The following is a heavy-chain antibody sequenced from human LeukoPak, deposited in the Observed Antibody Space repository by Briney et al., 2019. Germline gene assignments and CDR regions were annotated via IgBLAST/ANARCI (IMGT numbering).Heavy chain of an antibody. CDR3: ASAKSDCSSTSCPFDY. V-gene: IGHV3-66*02. CDR1: GFTVSSNN. D-gene: IGHD2-2*01. Sequence: GGSLRLSCAASGFTVSSNNMSWVRQAPGKGLEWVSVIYSGGSTYYADSVKGRFTISRDNSKNTLYLQMNSLRAEDTAVYYCASAKSDCSSTSCPFDYWGQGTLVTVSS. CDR2: IYSGGST. J-gene: IGHJ4*02.